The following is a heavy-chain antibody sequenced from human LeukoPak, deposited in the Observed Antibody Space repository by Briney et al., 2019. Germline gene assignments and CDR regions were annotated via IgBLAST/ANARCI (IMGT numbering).Heavy chain of an antibody. Sequence: ASVTVSCKASGYTFTSYYMHWVRQAPGQGLEWMGIINPSGGSTSYAQKFQGRVTMTRDTSTSTVYMELSSLRSEDTAVYYCARVEMATIFGRRYFDYWGQGTLVTVSS. J-gene: IGHJ4*02. CDR1: GYTFTSYY. D-gene: IGHD5-12*01. CDR3: ARVEMATIFGRRYFDY. CDR2: INPSGGST. V-gene: IGHV1-46*01.